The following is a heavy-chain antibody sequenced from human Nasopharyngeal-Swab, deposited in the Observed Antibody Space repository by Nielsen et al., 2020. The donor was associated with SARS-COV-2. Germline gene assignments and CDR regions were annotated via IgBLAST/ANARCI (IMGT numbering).Heavy chain of an antibody. CDR1: GFTFSSYS. Sequence: GESLKISCAASGFTFSSYSMHWVRQAPGKGLEWVSSISSSSSYIYYADSVKGRFTISRDNAKNSLYLQMNSLRAEDTAVYYCARKGIAVAGTWFDPWGQGTLVTVSS. V-gene: IGHV3-21*01. D-gene: IGHD6-19*01. CDR2: ISSSSSYI. J-gene: IGHJ5*02. CDR3: ARKGIAVAGTWFDP.